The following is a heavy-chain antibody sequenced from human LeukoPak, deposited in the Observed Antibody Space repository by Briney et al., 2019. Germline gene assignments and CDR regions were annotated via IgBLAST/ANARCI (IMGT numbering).Heavy chain of an antibody. V-gene: IGHV4-39*07. CDR3: ARVTTIAAAANSFDY. CDR2: IYYSGSA. Sequence: SETLSLTCSVSGGSISSSSYHWGWIRQSPGKGLEWIGSIYYSGSAYYNPSLKSRLTISVDKSKNQFSLKLTSVTAADTAVYYCARVTTIAAAANSFDYWGQGALVTVSS. J-gene: IGHJ4*02. D-gene: IGHD6-13*01. CDR1: GGSISSSSYH.